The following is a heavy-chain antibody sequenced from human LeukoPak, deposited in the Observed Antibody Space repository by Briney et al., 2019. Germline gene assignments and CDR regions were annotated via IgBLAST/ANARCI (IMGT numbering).Heavy chain of an antibody. Sequence: ASVKVSCKASGYTFTSYDINWVRQATGQGLEWMGWMNPNSGNTGYAQKFQGRVTMTRNTSISTAYMELSRLRSEDTAVYYCARPNWNHESFDYWGQGTLVTVSS. CDR1: GYTFTSYD. CDR2: MNPNSGNT. D-gene: IGHD1-14*01. CDR3: ARPNWNHESFDY. J-gene: IGHJ4*02. V-gene: IGHV1-8*01.